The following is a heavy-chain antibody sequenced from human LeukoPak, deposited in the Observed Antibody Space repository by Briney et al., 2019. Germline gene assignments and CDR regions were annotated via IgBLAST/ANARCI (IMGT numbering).Heavy chain of an antibody. CDR3: ARDRFGVRW. CDR2: ISWNSGSI. D-gene: IGHD3-3*01. CDR1: GFTFSDYY. V-gene: IGHV3-11*04. Sequence: GGSLRLSCAASGFTFSDYYMSWIRQAPGKGLEWVSGISWNSGSIGYADSVKGRFTISRDNAKNSLYLQMNGLRAEDTAVYYCARDRFGVRWWGQGTLVTVSS. J-gene: IGHJ4*02.